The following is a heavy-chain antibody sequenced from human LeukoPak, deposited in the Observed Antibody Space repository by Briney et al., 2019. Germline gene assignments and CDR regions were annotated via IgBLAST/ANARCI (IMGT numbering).Heavy chain of an antibody. CDR2: IIPIFGTA. J-gene: IGHJ5*02. Sequence: SVKVSCKASGGTFSSYAISWVRQAPGQGLEWMGGIIPIFGTANYAQKFQGRVTITADKSTSTAYMELSSLRSEDTAVYYCASRGNDILTGYYFQNWFDPWGQGTLVTVSS. V-gene: IGHV1-69*06. D-gene: IGHD3-9*01. CDR3: ASRGNDILTGYYFQNWFDP. CDR1: GGTFSSYA.